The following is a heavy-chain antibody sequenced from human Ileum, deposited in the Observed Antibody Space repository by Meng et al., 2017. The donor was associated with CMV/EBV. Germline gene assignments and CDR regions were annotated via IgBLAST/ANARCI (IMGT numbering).Heavy chain of an antibody. V-gene: IGHV3-7*01. CDR2: INQDGSEK. CDR1: GFTFSSYW. Sequence: GESLKISCAASGFTFSSYWMSWVRQAPGKGLEWVANINQDGSEKYYVDSVKGRFTISRDNAKNSLYLQMNSLRAEDTAVYYCASDAYGMDVWGQGTTVTVSS. J-gene: IGHJ6*02. CDR3: ASDAYGMDV.